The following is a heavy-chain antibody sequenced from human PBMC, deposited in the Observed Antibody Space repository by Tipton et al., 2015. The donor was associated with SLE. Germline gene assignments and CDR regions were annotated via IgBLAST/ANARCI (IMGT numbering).Heavy chain of an antibody. CDR3: ARGHTAMVGSLYYYGMDV. V-gene: IGHV4-4*07. CDR2: IYTSGST. J-gene: IGHJ6*02. CDR1: GGSISSYY. Sequence: TLSLTCTVSGGSISSYYWSWIRQPAGKGLEWIGRIYTSGSTNYNPSLKSRVTISVDTSKNQFSLKLSSVTAADTAVYYCARGHTAMVGSLYYYGMDVWGQGTTVTVSS. D-gene: IGHD5-18*01.